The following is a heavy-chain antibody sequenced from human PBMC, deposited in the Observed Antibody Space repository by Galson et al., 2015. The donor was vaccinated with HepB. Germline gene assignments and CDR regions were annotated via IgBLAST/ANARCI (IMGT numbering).Heavy chain of an antibody. D-gene: IGHD6-19*01. CDR1: GGSISSYY. V-gene: IGHV4-59*01. CDR3: ARVPWGERPRYSSGWYYFDY. Sequence: QVQLQESGPGLVKPSETLSLTCTVSGGSISSYYWSWIRQPPGKGLEWIGYIYYSGSTNYNPSLKSRVTISVDTSKNQFSLKLSSVTAADTAVYYCARVPWGERPRYSSGWYYFDYWDQGTLVTVSS. J-gene: IGHJ4*02. CDR2: IYYSGST.